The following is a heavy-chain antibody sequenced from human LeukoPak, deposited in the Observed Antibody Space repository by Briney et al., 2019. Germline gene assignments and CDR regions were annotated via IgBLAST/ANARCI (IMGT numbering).Heavy chain of an antibody. D-gene: IGHD2/OR15-2a*01. CDR3: ARQSSFGYYYYMDV. CDR1: GGSISSYY. Sequence: SETLSLTCTVSGGSISSYYWSWIRQPPGKGLEWIGYIYTSGSTNCNPSLKSRVTISVDTSKNQFSLKLSSVTAADTAVYYCARQSSFGYYYYMDVWGKGTTVTVSS. J-gene: IGHJ6*03. V-gene: IGHV4-4*09. CDR2: IYTSGST.